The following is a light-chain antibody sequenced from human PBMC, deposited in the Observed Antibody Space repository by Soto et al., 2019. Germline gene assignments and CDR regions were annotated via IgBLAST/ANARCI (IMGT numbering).Light chain of an antibody. J-gene: IGKJ1*01. CDR3: QQSYSPPWT. CDR1: QSIGTS. V-gene: IGKV1-39*01. Sequence: DIQMTQSPSSLSASIGDRVTIACRASQSIGTSLNWYQQRPGKAPKVLLYGASSLHSGVPSRFSGGGSGTDFTLTISNLQPEDVATYHCQQSYSPPWTFGHGTKVEIK. CDR2: GAS.